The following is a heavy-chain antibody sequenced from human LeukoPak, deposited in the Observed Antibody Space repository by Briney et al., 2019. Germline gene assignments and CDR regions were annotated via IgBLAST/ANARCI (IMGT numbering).Heavy chain of an antibody. D-gene: IGHD2-2*01. CDR1: GFTFSDYY. Sequence: GGSLRLSCAASGFTFSDYYMSWIRQAPGKGLEWVSYIGSSGSTIYYADSVKGRFTISRDNAKNSLYLQMNSLRAEDTAVYYCARESASTSCFDYWGQGTLVTVSS. CDR3: ARESASTSCFDY. CDR2: IGSSGSTI. V-gene: IGHV3-11*01. J-gene: IGHJ4*02.